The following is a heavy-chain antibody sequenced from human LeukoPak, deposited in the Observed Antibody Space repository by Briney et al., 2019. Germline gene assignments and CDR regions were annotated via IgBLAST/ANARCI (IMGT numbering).Heavy chain of an antibody. CDR1: GSSISSYY. CDR3: ARVGSYDSSGYYYEVDY. D-gene: IGHD3-22*01. V-gene: IGHV4-59*01. J-gene: IGHJ4*02. Sequence: SETLSLTCTVSGSSISSYYWSWIRQPPGKGLEWIGYIYYSGSTNYNPSLKSRVTISVDTSKNQFSLKLSSVTAADTAVYYCARVGSYDSSGYYYEVDYWGQGTLVTVSS. CDR2: IYYSGST.